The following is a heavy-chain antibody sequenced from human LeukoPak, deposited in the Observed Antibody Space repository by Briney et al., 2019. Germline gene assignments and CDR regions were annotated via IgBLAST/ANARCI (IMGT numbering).Heavy chain of an antibody. J-gene: IGHJ4*02. Sequence: GGSLRLSCAASGFTFSSYAMSWVRQAPGKGLEWVSAISNDGGGTNYADFVKGRFTISRDNSKNTLFLQMNSLRAEDTAVYYCARDRDGGNHYDYWGQGTLVTVSS. V-gene: IGHV3-23*01. CDR3: ARDRDGGNHYDY. CDR1: GFTFSSYA. D-gene: IGHD4-23*01. CDR2: ISNDGGGT.